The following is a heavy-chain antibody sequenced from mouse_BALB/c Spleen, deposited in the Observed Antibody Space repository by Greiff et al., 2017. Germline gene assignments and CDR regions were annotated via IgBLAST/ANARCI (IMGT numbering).Heavy chain of an antibody. CDR1: GFTFTDYY. Sequence: EVKLVESGGGLVQPGGSLRLSCATSGFTFTDYYMSWVRQPPGKALEWLGFIRNKANGYTTEYSASVKGRFTISRDNSQCILYLQLNTLRAEDSATYYCARDTSLGFDYWGQGTTLTVSS. CDR2: IRNKANGYTT. V-gene: IGHV7-3*02. CDR3: ARDTSLGFDY. J-gene: IGHJ2*01.